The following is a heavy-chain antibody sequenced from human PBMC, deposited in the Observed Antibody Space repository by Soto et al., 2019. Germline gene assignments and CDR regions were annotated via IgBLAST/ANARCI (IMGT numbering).Heavy chain of an antibody. V-gene: IGHV4-59*01. Sequence: ASETLSLTCTVSGGSISSYYWSWIRQPPGKGLEWIGYIYYSGSTNYNPSLKSRVTIPVDTSKNQFSLKLSSVTAADTAVYYCARARGSSWYNWFDPWGQGTLVTVSS. J-gene: IGHJ5*02. CDR1: GGSISSYY. CDR2: IYYSGST. D-gene: IGHD6-13*01. CDR3: ARARGSSWYNWFDP.